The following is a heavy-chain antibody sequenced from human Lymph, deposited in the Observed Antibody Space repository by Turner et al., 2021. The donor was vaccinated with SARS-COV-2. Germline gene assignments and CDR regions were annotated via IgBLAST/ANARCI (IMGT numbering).Heavy chain of an antibody. J-gene: IGHJ4*02. CDR2: IYYSGSS. CDR3: ARVRYNNSWYFGVNDPAPRYYFDY. CDR1: GGSITTVAHS. Sequence: QVHLQKSGPGLVKPPRTLSLTCTVSGGSITTVAHSGSWIRPPPGKGREWIGYIYYSGSSYYNPSLKSRVTISVDTSKNQFSLKLSSVPAADTAVYYCARVRYNNSWYFGVNDPAPRYYFDYWGQGTLVTVSS. V-gene: IGHV4-30-4*01. D-gene: IGHD6-13*01.